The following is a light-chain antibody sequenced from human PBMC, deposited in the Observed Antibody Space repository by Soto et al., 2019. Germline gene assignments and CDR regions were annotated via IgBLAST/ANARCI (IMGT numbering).Light chain of an antibody. CDR1: GRDIGAYDY. CDR2: GVK. Sequence: LTQPASVSGSPGQSITISCTGSGRDIGAYDYVSWYQQHPGKAPKLIIYGVKNRPSGVSNRFSASKSAFTASLTISGLQTEDEADYYCSSYTTSYFYVFGPGTKVTV. CDR3: SSYTTSYFYV. V-gene: IGLV2-14*01. J-gene: IGLJ1*01.